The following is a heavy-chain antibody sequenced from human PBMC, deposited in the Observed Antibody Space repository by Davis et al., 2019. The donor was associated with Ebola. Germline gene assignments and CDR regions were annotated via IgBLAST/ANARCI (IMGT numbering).Heavy chain of an antibody. D-gene: IGHD3-10*01. CDR3: ATDPSGYGMDV. J-gene: IGHJ6*02. V-gene: IGHV1-69*04. CDR1: GGTFSSYA. CDR2: IIPILGIA. Sequence: SVKVSCKASGGTFSSYAISWVRQAPGQGLEWMGRIIPILGIANYAQKFQGRVTITADKSTSTAYMELSSLRSEDTAVYYCATDPSGYGMDVWGQGTTVTVSS.